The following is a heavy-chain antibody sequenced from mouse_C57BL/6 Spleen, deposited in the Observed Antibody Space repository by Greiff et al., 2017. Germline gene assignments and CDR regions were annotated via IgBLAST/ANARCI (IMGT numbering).Heavy chain of an antibody. CDR1: GYAFSSYW. J-gene: IGHJ3*01. CDR2: IYPGDGDT. Sequence: VKLQESGAELVKPGASVKISCKASGYAFSSYWMNWVKQRPGKGLAWIGQIYPGDGDTNYNRTFKGKATLTADKSSSTAYMQRSSLTSEDAAVYFCTNCDGYMFAYWGQGTLVTVSA. D-gene: IGHD2-3*01. CDR3: TNCDGYMFAY. V-gene: IGHV1-80*01.